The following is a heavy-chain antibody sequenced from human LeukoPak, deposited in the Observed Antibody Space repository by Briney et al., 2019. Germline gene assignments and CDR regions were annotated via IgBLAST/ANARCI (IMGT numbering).Heavy chain of an antibody. CDR1: GGSISSYF. V-gene: IGHV4-59*12. J-gene: IGHJ4*02. CDR3: ARDATRMGNYFDY. CDR2: MYYSGSS. D-gene: IGHD5-12*01. Sequence: SETLSLTCTVSGGSISSYFWSWTRQPPGKGLEWIGYMYYSGSSNYKPSLKSRVTISIDTSKSQFSLKLSSVTAADTAVYYCARDATRMGNYFDYWGQGTLVTVSS.